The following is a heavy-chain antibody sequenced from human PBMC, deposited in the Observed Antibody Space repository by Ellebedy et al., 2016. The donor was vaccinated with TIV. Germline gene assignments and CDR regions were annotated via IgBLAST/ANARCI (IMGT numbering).Heavy chain of an antibody. V-gene: IGHV2-5*01. CDR3: AHRKMVPYYFGSGLYFDA. J-gene: IGHJ4*02. CDR2: IYWNDNK. D-gene: IGHD3-10*01. Sequence: SGPTLVKPTQTLTLTCTFSGFSLSTSGVGVGWIRQPPGKALECLALIYWNDNKRYSPSLKSRLTITKDTSKDQVVLTMANMDPVDTATYYCAHRKMVPYYFGSGLYFDAWGQGALVTVSS. CDR1: GFSLSTSGVG.